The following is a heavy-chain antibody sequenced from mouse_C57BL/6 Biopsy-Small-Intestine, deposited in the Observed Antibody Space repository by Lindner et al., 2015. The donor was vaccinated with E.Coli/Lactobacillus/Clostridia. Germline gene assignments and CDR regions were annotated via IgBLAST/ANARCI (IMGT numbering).Heavy chain of an antibody. CDR2: IIPIFATP. J-gene: IGHJ4*01. CDR1: GGASGSYS. Sequence: SVKVSCKASGGASGSYSISWVRLAPGQGLEWVGGIIPIFATPSYAQKFQGRVTITADESTSTAYMELRSLRSDDTAMYYCARGGEGALYISSPHFGYWGQGTLVTVSS. D-gene: IGHD1-3*01. CDR3: ARGGEGALYISSPHFGY. V-gene: IGHV1-69*02.